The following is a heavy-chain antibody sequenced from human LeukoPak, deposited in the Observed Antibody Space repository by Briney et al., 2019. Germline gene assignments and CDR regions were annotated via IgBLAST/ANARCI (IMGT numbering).Heavy chain of an antibody. D-gene: IGHD2-2*01. CDR2: IYSGGST. CDR3: AGRGPVPPYYYYGIDV. V-gene: IGHV3-53*01. CDR1: GFTVSGNY. Sequence: PGGSLRLSCAASGFTVSGNYMSWVRQAPGKGLEWVSVIYSGGSTHYADSVKGRFTISRDNSKNTLYLQMNSLRAEDTAVYYCAGRGPVPPYYYYGIDVWGQGTTVTVSS. J-gene: IGHJ6*02.